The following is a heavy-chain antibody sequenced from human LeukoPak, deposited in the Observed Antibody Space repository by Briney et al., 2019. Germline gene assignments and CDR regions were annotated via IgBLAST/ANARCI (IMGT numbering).Heavy chain of an antibody. D-gene: IGHD2-2*01. CDR1: GFTFSTYS. V-gene: IGHV3-21*01. Sequence: GGSLRLSCAASGFTFSTYSMNWVRQTPGKGLEWVSSISSSSSYIDYADSVKGRFTISRDNAKNSLYRQMNSLRAEDTAVYYCARDRIVVVPAAILGWFDPWGQGTLVTVSS. CDR3: ARDRIVVVPAAILGWFDP. CDR2: ISSSSSYI. J-gene: IGHJ5*02.